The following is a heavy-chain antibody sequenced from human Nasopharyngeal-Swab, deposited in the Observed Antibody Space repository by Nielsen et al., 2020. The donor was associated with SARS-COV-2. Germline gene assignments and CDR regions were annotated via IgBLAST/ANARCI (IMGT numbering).Heavy chain of an antibody. CDR3: ARDRIAAAGYYYYGMDV. V-gene: IGHV4-59*01. D-gene: IGHD6-13*01. CDR2: IYYSGST. J-gene: IGHJ6*02. CDR1: GGSISSYY. Sequence: SKTLSLTCTVSGGSISSYYWSWIRQPPGKGLEWIGYIYYSGSTNYNPSLKSRVTISVDTSKNQFSLKLSSVTAADTAVYYCARDRIAAAGYYYYGMDVWGQGTTVTVSS.